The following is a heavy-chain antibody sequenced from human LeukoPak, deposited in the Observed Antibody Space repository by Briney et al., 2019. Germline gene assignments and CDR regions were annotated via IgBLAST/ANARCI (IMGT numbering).Heavy chain of an antibody. V-gene: IGHV4-59*01. J-gene: IGHJ4*02. CDR1: GGSISSYY. CDR2: IYYSGST. CDR3: ARGVFLDY. Sequence: PSETLSLTCTVSGGSISSYYWSWTRQPPGKGLEWIGYIYYSGSTNYNPSLKSRVTISVDTSKNQFSLKLSSVTAADTAVYYCARGVFLDYWGQGTLVTVSS.